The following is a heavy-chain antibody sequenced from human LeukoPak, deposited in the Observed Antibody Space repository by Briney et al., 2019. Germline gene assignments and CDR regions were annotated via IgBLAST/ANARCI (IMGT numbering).Heavy chain of an antibody. CDR2: ISYDGTNK. V-gene: IGHV3-30-3*01. CDR3: ASVDGTY. J-gene: IGHJ4*02. D-gene: IGHD1-1*01. CDR1: GFTFSSYA. Sequence: GRSLRLSCAASGFTFSSYAMDWVRQAPGKGLERVAVISYDGTNKYYADSVKGRFTISRDNSKKTLYLQMNSLRAEDTAVYYCASVDGTYWGQGTLVTVSS.